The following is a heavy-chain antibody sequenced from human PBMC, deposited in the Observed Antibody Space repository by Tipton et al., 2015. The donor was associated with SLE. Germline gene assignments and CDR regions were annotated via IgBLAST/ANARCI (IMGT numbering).Heavy chain of an antibody. CDR3: ARGLPATSWFDP. J-gene: IGHJ5*02. CDR1: GGSISSSSYY. V-gene: IGHV4-39*07. D-gene: IGHD1-26*01. CDR2: IYYSGST. Sequence: TLSLTCTVSGGSISSSSYYWGWIRQPPGKGLEWIGSIYYSGSTNYNPSLKSRVTISVDTSKNQFSLKLSSVPAADTAVYYCARGLPATSWFDPWGQGTLVTVSS.